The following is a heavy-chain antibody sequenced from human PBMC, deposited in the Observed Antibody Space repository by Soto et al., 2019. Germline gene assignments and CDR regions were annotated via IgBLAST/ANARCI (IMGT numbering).Heavy chain of an antibody. Sequence: GGSLRLSCAASGFTFTNYAMNWVRQAPGKGLEWVSGISGSGGGSTYYADSVKGRFTISRDNSRNTLYLQMNSLRAEDTAVYYCTKGTDFWSGLSWFLDYWGQGTLVTVSS. D-gene: IGHD3-3*01. CDR1: GFTFTNYA. CDR3: TKGTDFWSGLSWFLDY. CDR2: ISGSGGGST. V-gene: IGHV3-23*01. J-gene: IGHJ4*02.